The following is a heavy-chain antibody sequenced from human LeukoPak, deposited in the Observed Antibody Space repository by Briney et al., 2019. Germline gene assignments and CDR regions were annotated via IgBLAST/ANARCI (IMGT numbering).Heavy chain of an antibody. Sequence: GASVKVSCKASGYTFTGYYMHWVRQAPGQGLEWMGWINPNSGGTNYAQKFQGRVTMTRDTSISTAYMELSRLRSDDTAVYYCARRWTVTTRFNRRAFDIWGQGTMVTVSS. CDR2: INPNSGGT. V-gene: IGHV1-2*02. D-gene: IGHD4-17*01. CDR3: ARRWTVTTRFNRRAFDI. J-gene: IGHJ3*02. CDR1: GYTFTGYY.